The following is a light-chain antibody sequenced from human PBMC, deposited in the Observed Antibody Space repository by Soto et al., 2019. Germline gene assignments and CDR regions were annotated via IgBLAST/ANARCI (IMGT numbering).Light chain of an antibody. CDR1: SSNIGACYY. Sequence: QSVLTQPPSVSGAPGQRVTISCTGTSSNIGACYYVHWYQQLPGTAPKLLIYGNSNRPSGVPDRFSGSKSGTSASLAITGLQDADEADYYCWSYDSSRSAWVFGGGTKLTVL. CDR2: GNS. CDR3: WSYDSSRSAWV. V-gene: IGLV1-40*01. J-gene: IGLJ3*02.